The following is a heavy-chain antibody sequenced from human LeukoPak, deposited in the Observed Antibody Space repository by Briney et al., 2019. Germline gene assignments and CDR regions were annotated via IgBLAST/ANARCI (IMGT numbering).Heavy chain of an antibody. J-gene: IGHJ4*02. CDR2: TYYRSGWYN. D-gene: IGHD1-26*01. CDR3: SRELAVGPVDY. V-gene: IGHV6-1*01. Sequence: SQTLSLTCATSGDSFSSNSTAWGWIRQSPSRGLEWLGRTYYRSGWYNDYALSVKSRIAINPDSSKNQVSLQLNSVTPEDTAAYYCSRELAVGPVDYWGAGALVSVSS. CDR1: GDSFSSNSTA.